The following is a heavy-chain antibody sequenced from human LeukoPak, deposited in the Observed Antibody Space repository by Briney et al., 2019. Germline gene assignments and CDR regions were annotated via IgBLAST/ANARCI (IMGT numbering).Heavy chain of an antibody. CDR2: IYTSGST. Sequence: SETLSLTCTVSGGSISSYYWNWIRQPAGKGLEWIGRIYTSGSTNYNPSLKSRVTMSVDTSKNQFSLKPSSVTAADTAVYYCARGPPFIVGTTRNWFDPWGQGTLVTVSS. V-gene: IGHV4-4*07. CDR3: ARGPPFIVGTTRNWFDP. D-gene: IGHD1-26*01. CDR1: GGSISSYY. J-gene: IGHJ5*02.